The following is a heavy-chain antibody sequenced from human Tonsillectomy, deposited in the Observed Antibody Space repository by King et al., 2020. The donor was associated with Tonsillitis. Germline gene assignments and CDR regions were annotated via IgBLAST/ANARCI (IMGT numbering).Heavy chain of an antibody. CDR1: GGSISTGGYY. CDR3: ATYYDSSGYYYSRYFQH. CDR2: IYHSGST. D-gene: IGHD3-22*01. V-gene: IGHV4-31*03. Sequence: MQLQESGPGLVKPSQTLSLTCTVSGGSISTGGYYWSWIRQHPGKGLEWIGYIYHSGSTYYNPSLKSRVTMSVDTSKNQFSLRVSSVTAADTAVYYCATYYDSSGYYYSRYFQHWGQGTLVTVSS. J-gene: IGHJ1*01.